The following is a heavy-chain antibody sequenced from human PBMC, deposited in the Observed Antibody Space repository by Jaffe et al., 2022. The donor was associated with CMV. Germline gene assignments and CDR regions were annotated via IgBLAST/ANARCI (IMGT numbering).Heavy chain of an antibody. D-gene: IGHD2-15*01. CDR3: ARGPLGYCSGGSCYSDWYFDL. Sequence: EVQLVESGGGLVQPGGSLRLSCAASGFTFSSYSMNWVRQAPGKGLEWVSYISSSSSTIYYADSVKGRFTISRDNAKNSLYLQMNSLRDEDTAVYYCARGPLGYCSGGSCYSDWYFDLWGRGTLVTVSS. J-gene: IGHJ2*01. V-gene: IGHV3-48*02. CDR2: ISSSSSTI. CDR1: GFTFSSYS.